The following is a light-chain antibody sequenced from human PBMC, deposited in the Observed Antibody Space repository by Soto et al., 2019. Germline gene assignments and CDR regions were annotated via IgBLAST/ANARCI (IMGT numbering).Light chain of an antibody. CDR3: SSYAGSNNFV. Sequence: QSALTQPPSASGSPGQSVTISCTGTSSDVGGYDYVSWYQQHPGKAPKLMICEVTKRPSGVPDRFSGSKSGNTASLTVSGLQAEDEADYYCSSYAGSNNFVFGTGTKV. J-gene: IGLJ1*01. CDR2: EVT. CDR1: SSDVGGYDY. V-gene: IGLV2-8*01.